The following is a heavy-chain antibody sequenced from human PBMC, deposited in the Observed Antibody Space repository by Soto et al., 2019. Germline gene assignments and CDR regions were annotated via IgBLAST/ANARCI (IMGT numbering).Heavy chain of an antibody. D-gene: IGHD3-10*01. V-gene: IGHV4-31*03. CDR2: IYYSGST. J-gene: IGHJ6*02. CDR1: GGSISSCDYY. Sequence: SETLSLTCTVSGGSISSCDYYWSWIRQHPGKGLEWIGYIYYSGSTYYNPSLKSRVTISVDTSKNQFSLKLSSVTAADTAVYYCARVFGFGGMDVWGQGTTVTVSS. CDR3: ARVFGFGGMDV.